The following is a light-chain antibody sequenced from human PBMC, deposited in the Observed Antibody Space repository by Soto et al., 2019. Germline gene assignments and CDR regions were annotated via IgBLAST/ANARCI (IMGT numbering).Light chain of an antibody. V-gene: IGLV2-14*03. CDR2: DVS. CDR1: SSDVGGYDY. J-gene: IGLJ1*01. Sequence: QSVLTQPASVSGSPGQSIIISCTGTSSDVGGYDYVSWYQHHPGKATKLIICDVSDRPSGVSNRFSGSKSGNTASLTISGLQAEDEGDYYCSSYTTSSTPCVFGTGTKLTVL. CDR3: SSYTTSSTPCV.